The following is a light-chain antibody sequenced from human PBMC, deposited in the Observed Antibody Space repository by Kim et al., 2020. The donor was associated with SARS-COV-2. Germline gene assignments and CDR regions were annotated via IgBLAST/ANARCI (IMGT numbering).Light chain of an antibody. CDR3: QQLNSYPLT. CDR2: DAS. CDR1: QGINTY. V-gene: IGKV1-9*01. Sequence: IQLTQSPSSLSASVGDRVTITCRASQGINTYLAWFQQRPGKAPELLIYDASTLQSGVPSRFCGTGSGTDFTLTISSLQPEDFATYYCQQLNSYPLTFGGGTKVDIK. J-gene: IGKJ4*01.